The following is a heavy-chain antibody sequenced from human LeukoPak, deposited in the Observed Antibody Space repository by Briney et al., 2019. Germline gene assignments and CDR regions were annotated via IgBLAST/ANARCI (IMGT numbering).Heavy chain of an antibody. CDR1: GGTFSSYA. V-gene: IGHV1-69*13. CDR3: ARVGPSLRFLEWAEGNWFDP. J-gene: IGHJ5*02. CDR2: IIPIFGTA. D-gene: IGHD3-3*01. Sequence: SVKVSCKASGGTFSSYAISWVRQAPGQGLEWMGGIIPIFGTANYAQKFQGRVTITADESTSTAYMELSSLRPEDTAVYYCARVGPSLRFLEWAEGNWFDPWGQGTLVTVSS.